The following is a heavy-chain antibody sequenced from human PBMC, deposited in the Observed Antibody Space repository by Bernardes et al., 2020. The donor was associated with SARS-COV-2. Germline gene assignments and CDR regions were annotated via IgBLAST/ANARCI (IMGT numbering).Heavy chain of an antibody. CDR3: TTSLSLTVVVYAFDI. CDR1: GYTLTELS. Sequence: AAGKVSCKVSGYTLTELSMHWVRQAPGKGLEWMGSFDPEDGEAVYAQKFLGRVTMTADTSTYTSYMELSSLRSDDTAVYYCTTSLSLTVVVYAFDIWGQGTTVIVSS. J-gene: IGHJ3*02. V-gene: IGHV1-24*01. CDR2: FDPEDGEA. D-gene: IGHD3-22*01.